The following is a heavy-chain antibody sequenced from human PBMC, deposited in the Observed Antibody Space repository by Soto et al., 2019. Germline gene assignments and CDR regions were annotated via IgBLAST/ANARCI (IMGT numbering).Heavy chain of an antibody. J-gene: IGHJ4*02. Sequence: XETLSLTCTVSDCAISRYCWGWIRQPPGKGLEWIGYMDDSGKSNYNPSLKSRVTISVDTSKSQSSLKLTSVTAADTAVYYCATKGLWNFYFESWGQGALVTVSS. CDR3: ATKGLWNFYFES. CDR2: MDDSGKS. V-gene: IGHV4-59*01. CDR1: DCAISRYC. D-gene: IGHD2-21*01.